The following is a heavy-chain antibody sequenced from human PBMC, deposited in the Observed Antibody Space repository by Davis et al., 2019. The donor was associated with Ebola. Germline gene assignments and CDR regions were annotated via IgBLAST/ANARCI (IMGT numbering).Heavy chain of an antibody. CDR3: ARSRYCSSTSCYTFDY. CDR1: GYTFTSYY. Sequence: ASVKVSCKASGYTFTSYYMHWVRQAPGQGLEWMGIINPSGGSTSYAQKFQGRVTMTTDTSTSTAYMDLRSLRSDDTAVYYCARSRYCSSTSCYTFDYWGQGTLVTVSS. J-gene: IGHJ4*02. V-gene: IGHV1-46*01. D-gene: IGHD2-2*02. CDR2: INPSGGST.